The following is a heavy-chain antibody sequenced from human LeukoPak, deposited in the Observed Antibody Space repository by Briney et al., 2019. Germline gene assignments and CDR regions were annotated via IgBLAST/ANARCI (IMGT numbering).Heavy chain of an antibody. D-gene: IGHD5-18*01. J-gene: IGHJ6*03. Sequence: PSQTLSLTCTVSGGSISSGDYYWSWIRQPPGKGLEWIGYIYYSGSTYYNPSLKSRVTISVDTSKNQFSLKLSSVTAADTAVYYCARVPPVYTAYYYYMDVWGKGTTVTVSS. CDR2: IYYSGST. CDR1: GGSISSGDYY. V-gene: IGHV4-30-4*08. CDR3: ARVPPVYTAYYYYMDV.